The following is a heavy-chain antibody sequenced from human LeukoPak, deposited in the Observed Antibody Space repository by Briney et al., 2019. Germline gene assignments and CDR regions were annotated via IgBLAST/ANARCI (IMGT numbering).Heavy chain of an antibody. CDR2: ISAYNGNT. CDR3: ARDHSRSWEVSFY. D-gene: IGHD6-13*01. J-gene: IGHJ4*02. CDR1: GHTFTSYG. Sequence: ASVKVSCKASGHTFTSYGISWVRQAPGQGLEWMGWISAYNGNTNYAQKLQGRVTRTTDTSTSTAYMELRSLSSDDTAVYYCARDHSRSWEVSFYWGQGTLVTVSS. V-gene: IGHV1-18*01.